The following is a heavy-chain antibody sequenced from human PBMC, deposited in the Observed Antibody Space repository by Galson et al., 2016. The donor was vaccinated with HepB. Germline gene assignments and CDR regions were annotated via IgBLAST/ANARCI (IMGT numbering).Heavy chain of an antibody. V-gene: IGHV4-31*03. CDR3: ARALLIYSRVLHAFDI. CDR1: GGSINSGGYY. Sequence: TLSLTCTVSGGSINSGGYYWKWIRQNPGKGLDWIGYIYYSGSTYYNPSLKSRFTISLDTSKIQFSLKLSPVTAAETAVYYCARALLIYSRVLHAFDIWGQGTVVTVSS. CDR2: IYYSGST. D-gene: IGHD3-22*01. J-gene: IGHJ3*02.